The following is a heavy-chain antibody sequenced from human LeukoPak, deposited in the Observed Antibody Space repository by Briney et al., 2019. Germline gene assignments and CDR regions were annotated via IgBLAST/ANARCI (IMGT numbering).Heavy chain of an antibody. V-gene: IGHV4-34*01. CDR2: INHSGST. J-gene: IGHJ2*01. D-gene: IGHD3-10*01. CDR3: ARGGRLVRYWYFDL. CDR1: GGSFSGYY. Sequence: SETLSLTRAVYGGSFSGYYWSWIRQPPGKGLEWIGEINHSGSTNYNPSLKSRVTISVDTSKNQFSLKLSSVTAADTAVYYCARGGRLVRYWYFDLWGRGTLVTVSS.